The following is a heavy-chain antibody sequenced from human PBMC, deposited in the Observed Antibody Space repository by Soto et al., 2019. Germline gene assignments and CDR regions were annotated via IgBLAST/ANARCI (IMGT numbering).Heavy chain of an antibody. D-gene: IGHD3-22*01. CDR1: GFPFSGSA. CDR3: TRRSQDDSTGYFGN. Sequence: GGSLRLSCAASGFPFSGSAMHWVRQASGKGLEWVGRIRSKANNYATAYAASVKDRFTISRDDSKNAAYLQMNSLKTEDTAVYYCTRRSQDDSTGYFGNWGQGTLVTVSS. CDR2: IRSKANNYAT. V-gene: IGHV3-73*01. J-gene: IGHJ4*02.